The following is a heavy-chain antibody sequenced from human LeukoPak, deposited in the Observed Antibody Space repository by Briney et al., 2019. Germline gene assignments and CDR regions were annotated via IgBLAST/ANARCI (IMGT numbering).Heavy chain of an antibody. CDR1: GFTFNTYT. V-gene: IGHV3-48*01. D-gene: IGHD7-27*01. Sequence: PGRSLRLSCAASGFTFNTYTMNWVRQAPGKGLEWLSFINTKSKSIYYADSVKGRFTISRDNAKNSLYLQMNSLRAEDTALYYCVRDQNWAFDYWGQGTLVTVPS. CDR3: VRDQNWAFDY. CDR2: INTKSKSI. J-gene: IGHJ4*02.